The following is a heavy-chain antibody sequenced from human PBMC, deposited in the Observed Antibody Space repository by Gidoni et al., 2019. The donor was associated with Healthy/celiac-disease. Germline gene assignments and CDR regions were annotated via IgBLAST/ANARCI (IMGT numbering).Heavy chain of an antibody. Sequence: QVTLQASGPVLVKPTETLTLTCPVYGFSLSNARMGVSWIRQPPGKALEWLAHIFSNDEKSYSTSLKSRLTISKDTSKSQVVLTMTNMDPVDTATYYCARISLSRGYSGYFYWGQGTLVTVSS. V-gene: IGHV2-26*01. J-gene: IGHJ4*02. D-gene: IGHD5-12*01. CDR3: ARISLSRGYSGYFY. CDR1: GFSLSNARMG. CDR2: IFSNDEK.